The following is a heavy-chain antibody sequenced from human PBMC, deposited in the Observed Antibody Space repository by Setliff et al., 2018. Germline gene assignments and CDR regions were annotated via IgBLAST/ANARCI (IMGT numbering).Heavy chain of an antibody. CDR3: ARHEFVGGYYGSVTYRHFDY. J-gene: IGHJ4*02. Sequence: SETLSLTCAVSGGSFSSSSYYWGWIRQPPGKGLECIGIIYYSGSTYYKPSLKSRVTISIDTSKNHFSLQVTSLAATDTALYFCARHEFVGGYYGSVTYRHFDYWGQGILVTVSS. CDR2: IYYSGST. V-gene: IGHV4-39*01. CDR1: GGSFSSSSYY. D-gene: IGHD3-10*01.